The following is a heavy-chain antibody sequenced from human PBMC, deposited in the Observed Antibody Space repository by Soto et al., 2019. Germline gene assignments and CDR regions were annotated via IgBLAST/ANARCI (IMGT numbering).Heavy chain of an antibody. D-gene: IGHD3-9*01. J-gene: IGHJ6*02. Sequence: GPLRLPCAASGFTFSSYSMNWVRQAPGKGLEWVSSISSTSRYIYYADSVKGRFTISRDNAKNSLYLQMNSLRAEETAVYYCARAPRGDDILTDYYPYFYYGMDVWGQGTTVTVYS. V-gene: IGHV3-21*01. CDR3: ARAPRGDDILTDYYPYFYYGMDV. CDR2: ISSTSRYI. CDR1: GFTFSSYS.